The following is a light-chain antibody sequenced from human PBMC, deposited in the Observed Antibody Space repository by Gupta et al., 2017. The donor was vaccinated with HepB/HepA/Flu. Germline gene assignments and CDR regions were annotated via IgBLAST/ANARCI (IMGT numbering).Light chain of an antibody. Sequence: QSALTQPASVSGSPGQSITISCTGTSSDVGSYNLVSWYQQHPGKAPKLMIYECSKRPSGVSNRFSGSKSGNTASLKTFALQAEDEADYYGCSYAGNSTFDLCVFGGGTKLT. V-gene: IGLV2-23*03. CDR1: SSDVGSYNL. CDR3: CSYAGNSTFDLCV. J-gene: IGLJ3*02. CDR2: ECS.